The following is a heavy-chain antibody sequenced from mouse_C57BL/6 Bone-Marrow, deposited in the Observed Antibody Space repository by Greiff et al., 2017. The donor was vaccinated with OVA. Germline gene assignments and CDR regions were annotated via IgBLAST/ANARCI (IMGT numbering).Heavy chain of an antibody. Sequence: EVKLVESGEGLVKPGGSLKLSCAASGFTFSSSAMSWVRQTPEKRLEWVAYISSGGDYIYYADTVKGRFTISRDNARNTLYLQMSSLKSEDTAMYYCTREGYYSNFLDYWGQGTTLTVSS. CDR2: ISSGGDYI. CDR1: GFTFSSSA. J-gene: IGHJ2*01. V-gene: IGHV5-9-1*02. CDR3: TREGYYSNFLDY. D-gene: IGHD2-5*01.